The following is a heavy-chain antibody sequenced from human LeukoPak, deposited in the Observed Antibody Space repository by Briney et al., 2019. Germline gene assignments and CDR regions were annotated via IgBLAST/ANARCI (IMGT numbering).Heavy chain of an antibody. J-gene: IGHJ3*02. D-gene: IGHD2-2*01. Sequence: SVKVSCKASGGTFSSYAISWVRQAPGQGLEWMGRIIPIFGTANYAQKFQGRVTITADESTSTAYMELSSLRSEDTAVYYCARGNPYCSSTSCWTEAFDIWGQGTMVTVSS. CDR3: ARGNPYCSSTSCWTEAFDI. CDR2: IIPIFGTA. CDR1: GGTFSSYA. V-gene: IGHV1-69*15.